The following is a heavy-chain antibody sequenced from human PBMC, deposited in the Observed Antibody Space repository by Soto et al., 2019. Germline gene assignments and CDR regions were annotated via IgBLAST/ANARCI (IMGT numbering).Heavy chain of an antibody. Sequence: ASVKVSCKASGYTLSSYGIHWVRQAPGQRLEWMGWINGGNGDTMYAQKFQDRVTMTRGTSANTAYMEVSSLASKDTAVYYRARGRSLLRPRETSVNFFDYWGQGTLVTVSS. J-gene: IGHJ4*02. CDR3: ARGRSLLRPRETSVNFFDY. V-gene: IGHV1-3*01. D-gene: IGHD1-26*01. CDR2: INGGNGDT. CDR1: GYTLSSYG.